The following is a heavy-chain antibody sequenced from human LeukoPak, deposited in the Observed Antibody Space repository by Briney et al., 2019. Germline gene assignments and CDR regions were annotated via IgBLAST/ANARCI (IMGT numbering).Heavy chain of an antibody. D-gene: IGHD3-10*01. CDR3: ARGRYGSGSYFQANYYYGMDV. V-gene: IGHV3-53*01. CDR2: IYSGGST. J-gene: IGHJ6*02. CDR1: GFTVSSNY. Sequence: PGGSLRLSCAASGFTVSSNYMSWVRQAPGKGLEWVSVIYSGGSTYYADSVKGRFTISRDNSKNTLYLQMNSLRAEDTAVYYCARGRYGSGSYFQANYYYGMDVWGQGTTVTVSS.